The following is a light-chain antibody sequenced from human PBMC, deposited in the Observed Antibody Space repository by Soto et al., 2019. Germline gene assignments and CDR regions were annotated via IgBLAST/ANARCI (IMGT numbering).Light chain of an antibody. CDR1: QSVSSSY. V-gene: IGKV3D-20*02. J-gene: IGKJ4*01. CDR3: QQRINWIT. CDR2: GGS. Sequence: EIVLIQSPATLSLSPGERATLSCSASQSVSSSYLAWYQQKPGQAPRLLIYGGSSRATGIPARFSGSGSGTDFSLTISSLELEDCAVDYCQQRINWITFGGRTEV.